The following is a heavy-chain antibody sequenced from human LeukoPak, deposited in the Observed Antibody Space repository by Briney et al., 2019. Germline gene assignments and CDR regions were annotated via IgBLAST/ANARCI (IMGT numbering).Heavy chain of an antibody. CDR3: TREDFDILTSYCTRHWFDP. J-gene: IGHJ5*02. CDR2: INANSGGT. Sequence: ASVKVTCKTSGYTFTGYHIHWVRQAPGQGLEWMGYINANSGGTKYAEKFQGRVTMTRDTSISTVYMELTGLGSDDSAVYFRTREDFDILTSYCTRHWFDPWGQGTLVTVSS. V-gene: IGHV1-2*02. CDR1: GYTFTGYH. D-gene: IGHD3-9*01.